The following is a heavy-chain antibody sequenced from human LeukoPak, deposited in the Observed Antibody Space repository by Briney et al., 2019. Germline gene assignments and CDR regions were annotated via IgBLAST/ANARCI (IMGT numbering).Heavy chain of an antibody. J-gene: IGHJ3*02. D-gene: IGHD3-22*01. Sequence: KSSETLSLTCTVSGGSISSYYWGWIRQPPGKGLEWIGSIYYSGSTYYNPSLKSRVTISVDTSKNQFSLKLSSVTAADTAVYYCARDRPGGYYDSSGYQGGRDAFDIWGQGTMVTVSS. CDR1: GGSISSYY. CDR3: ARDRPGGYYDSSGYQGGRDAFDI. CDR2: IYYSGST. V-gene: IGHV4-39*07.